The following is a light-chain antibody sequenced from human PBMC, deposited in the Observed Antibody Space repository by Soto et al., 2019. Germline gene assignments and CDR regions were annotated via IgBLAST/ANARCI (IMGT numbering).Light chain of an antibody. V-gene: IGLV1-51*01. Sequence: QSVLTQPPSVSAAPGQKVTISCSGSNSNIGNNYVSWYQQFPGTAPKLLIYDNDKRPSGIPDRFSASKSGTSATLGITGLQTGDEADYYCGTWDTSLSAVVFGGGTKLTVL. CDR1: NSNIGNNY. J-gene: IGLJ2*01. CDR2: DND. CDR3: GTWDTSLSAVV.